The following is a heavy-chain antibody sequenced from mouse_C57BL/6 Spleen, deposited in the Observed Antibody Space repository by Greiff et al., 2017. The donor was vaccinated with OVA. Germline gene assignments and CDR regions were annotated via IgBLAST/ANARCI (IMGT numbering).Heavy chain of an antibody. D-gene: IGHD1-1*01. CDR1: GYTFTSYW. CDR3: ARGGTTVVATGYFDY. CDR2: IDPNSGGT. J-gene: IGHJ2*01. V-gene: IGHV1-72*01. Sequence: VQLQQPGAELVKPGASVKLSCKASGYTFTSYWTHWVKQRPGRGLEWIGRIDPNSGGTKYNEKFKSKATLTVDKPSSTAYMQLSSLTSEDSAVYYCARGGTTVVATGYFDYWGQGTTLTVSS.